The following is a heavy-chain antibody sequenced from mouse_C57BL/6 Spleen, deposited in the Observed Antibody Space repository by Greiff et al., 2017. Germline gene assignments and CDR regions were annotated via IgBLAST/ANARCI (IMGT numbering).Heavy chain of an antibody. CDR2: INPNNGGT. V-gene: IGHV1-22*01. CDR1: GYTFSDYN. Sequence: EVQLQQSGPELLKPGSSVKMSCKASGYTFSDYNMHWVKQSHGKSLEWIGYINPNNGGTSYNQKFKGKATLTVNKSSSTAYMELRSLTSEDSAVYYCAHGNFYAMDYWGQGTSVT. J-gene: IGHJ4*01. CDR3: AHGNFYAMDY. D-gene: IGHD2-1*01.